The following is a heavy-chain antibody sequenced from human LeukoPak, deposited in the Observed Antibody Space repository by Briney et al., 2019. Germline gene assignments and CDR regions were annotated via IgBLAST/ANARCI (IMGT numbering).Heavy chain of an antibody. D-gene: IGHD1-26*01. CDR2: IYSNGNT. Sequence: SETLSLTCIVSGGSFSSSYWSWIRQPPGKGLEWIAYIYSNGNTNSNPSLKCRVTIAVDTSQSQFSLKLSSVTAADTAVYYCARGLVGLTPHAGVFQIWGQGTKVTVSS. V-gene: IGHV4-59*01. J-gene: IGHJ3*02. CDR3: ARGLVGLTPHAGVFQI. CDR1: GGSFSSSY.